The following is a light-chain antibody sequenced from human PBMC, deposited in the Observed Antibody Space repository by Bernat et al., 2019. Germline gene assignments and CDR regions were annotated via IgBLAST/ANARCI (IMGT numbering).Light chain of an antibody. CDR3: QAWDGTTDVV. CDR1: KLGDRY. V-gene: IGLV3-1*01. Sequence: SYELTQPPSVSVSPGQTASITCSGDKLGDRYPSWYQQRPGQSPLLVIYQHNKRPSGIPERFSGSTSGNTATLTISGTLAIDEADYYCQAWDGTTDVVFGGGTKLIVL. J-gene: IGLJ2*01. CDR2: QHN.